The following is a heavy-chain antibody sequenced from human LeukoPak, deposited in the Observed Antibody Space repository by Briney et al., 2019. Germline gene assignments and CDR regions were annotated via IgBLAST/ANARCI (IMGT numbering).Heavy chain of an antibody. J-gene: IGHJ4*02. CDR3: ARLADYFDY. Sequence: SVKVSCKASGGSFSSYAISWVRQAPGQGLEWMGRIIPILGTANYAQKFQGRVTITTDESTSTAYMELISLRSEDTAVYYCARLADYFDYWGQGTLVTVSS. CDR1: GGSFSSYA. CDR2: IIPILGTA. V-gene: IGHV1-69*05.